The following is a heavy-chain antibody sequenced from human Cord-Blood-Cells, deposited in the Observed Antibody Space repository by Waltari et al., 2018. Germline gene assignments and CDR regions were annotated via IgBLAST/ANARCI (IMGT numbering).Heavy chain of an antibody. CDR3: AGCSSTSCYVAFDI. CDR2: INPNSGGT. D-gene: IGHD2-2*01. V-gene: IGHV1-2*06. J-gene: IGHJ3*02. Sequence: QVQLVQSGAEVKKPGASVKVSCKAAGYTFTGSYLHWVRQPPGQGLEWMGRINPNSGGTNYAQKFQGRVTMTRDTSISTAYMELSRLRSDDTAVYYCAGCSSTSCYVAFDIWGQGTMVTVSS. CDR1: GYTFTGSY.